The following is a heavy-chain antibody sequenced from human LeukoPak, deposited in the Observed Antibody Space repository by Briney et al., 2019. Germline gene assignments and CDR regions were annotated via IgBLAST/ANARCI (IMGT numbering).Heavy chain of an antibody. J-gene: IGHJ4*02. CDR2: ISYDGSNK. CDR1: GFTFSSYG. D-gene: IGHD2-21*02. CDR3: AKDRRTAAYCGGDCYPGVDY. Sequence: GGSLRLSCAASGFTFSSYGMHWVRQAPGKGLEWVAVISYDGSNKYYADSVKGRFTISRDNSKNTLYMQMNSLRAEDTAVYYCAKDRRTAAYCGGDCYPGVDYWGQGTLVTVSS. V-gene: IGHV3-30*18.